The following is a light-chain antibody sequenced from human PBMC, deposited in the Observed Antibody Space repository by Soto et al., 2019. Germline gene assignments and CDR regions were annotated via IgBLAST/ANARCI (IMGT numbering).Light chain of an antibody. CDR3: QSFWL. Sequence: QSVLTQPPSVSGAPGQRVTISCTGSSSNIGAGFDVHWYQQFPGTAPKLLIYRNTNRPSGVPDRFSGSKSGTSASLTITGLQVEDEADYYCQSFWLFGGGTQLTVL. CDR2: RNT. CDR1: SSNIGAGFD. V-gene: IGLV1-40*01. J-gene: IGLJ2*01.